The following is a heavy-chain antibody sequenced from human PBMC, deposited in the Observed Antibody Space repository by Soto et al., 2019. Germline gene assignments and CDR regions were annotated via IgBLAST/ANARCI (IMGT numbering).Heavy chain of an antibody. D-gene: IGHD3-3*01. Sequence: GASVKVSCKASGYTFTSYGISWVRQAPGQGLEWMGWISAYNGNTNYAQKLQGRVTMTTDTSTSTAYMELRSLRSDDTAVYYCARDLYDFWSGYYHDPFGYWGQGTLVTSPQ. CDR1: GYTFTSYG. CDR3: ARDLYDFWSGYYHDPFGY. J-gene: IGHJ4*02. CDR2: ISAYNGNT. V-gene: IGHV1-18*01.